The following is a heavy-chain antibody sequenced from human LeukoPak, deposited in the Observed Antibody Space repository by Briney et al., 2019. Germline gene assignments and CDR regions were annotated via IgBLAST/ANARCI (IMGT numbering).Heavy chain of an antibody. CDR3: AKDTPPSLFPRYIRGVITPESGPFDY. Sequence: PGGTLRLSCAASGFTFSSYGMSWVRQAPGKGLEWVSAISGSGGSTYYADSVKGRFTISRDNSKNTLYLKMNSLRAEDTAVYYCAKDTPPSLFPRYIRGVITPESGPFDYWGQGTLVTVSS. V-gene: IGHV3-23*01. CDR2: ISGSGGST. CDR1: GFTFSSYG. J-gene: IGHJ4*02. D-gene: IGHD3-10*02.